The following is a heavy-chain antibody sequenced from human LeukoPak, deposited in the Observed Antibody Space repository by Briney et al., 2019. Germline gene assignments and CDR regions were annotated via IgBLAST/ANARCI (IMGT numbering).Heavy chain of an antibody. D-gene: IGHD2-15*01. CDR3: ARDGRPYCSGGSCYSRTRDWFDP. Sequence: ASVKVSCKASGYTFTSYYMHWVRQAPGQGLGWMGIINPSGGSTSYAQKFQGRVTMTGDTSTSTVYMELSSLRSEDTAVYYCARDGRPYCSGGSCYSRTRDWFDPWGQGTLVTVSS. CDR2: INPSGGST. CDR1: GYTFTSYY. J-gene: IGHJ5*02. V-gene: IGHV1-46*01.